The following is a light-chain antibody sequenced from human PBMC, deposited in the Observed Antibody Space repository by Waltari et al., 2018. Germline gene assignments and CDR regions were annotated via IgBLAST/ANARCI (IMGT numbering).Light chain of an antibody. Sequence: DIQMTQSPSSLSASVGDKVTITCQASQSISRLLAWYQQKPGKAPKPLIYKASNMESGVPSRFSGSGSGTDFTLTISSLQPEDFATYYCQQYNTAPYSFGQGTKVEIK. CDR3: QQYNTAPYS. J-gene: IGKJ2*03. V-gene: IGKV1-5*01. CDR1: QSISRL. CDR2: KAS.